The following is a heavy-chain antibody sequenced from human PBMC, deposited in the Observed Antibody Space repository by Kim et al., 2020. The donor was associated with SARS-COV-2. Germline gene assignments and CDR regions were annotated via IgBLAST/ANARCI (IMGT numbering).Heavy chain of an antibody. CDR2: IRSKAYGGTT. J-gene: IGHJ4*02. CDR1: GFTFGDYA. CDR3: TTLDSSGWYTFGGRGY. Sequence: GGSLRLSCTASGFTFGDYAMSWFRQAPGKGLEWVGFIRSKAYGGTTEYAASVKGRFTISRDDSKSIAYLQMNSLKTEDTAVYYCTTLDSSGWYTFGGRGYWGQGTLVTVSS. V-gene: IGHV3-49*03. D-gene: IGHD6-19*01.